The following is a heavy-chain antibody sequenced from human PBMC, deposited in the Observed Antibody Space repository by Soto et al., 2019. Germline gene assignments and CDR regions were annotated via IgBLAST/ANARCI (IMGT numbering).Heavy chain of an antibody. D-gene: IGHD3-10*01. J-gene: IGHJ6*02. V-gene: IGHV3-21*01. CDR1: GFTFSSYS. Sequence: EVQLVESGGGLVKPGGSLRLSCAASGFTFSSYSMNWVRQAPGKGLEWVSSISSSSSYIYYADSVKGRFTISRDNAKNSLYLQMNSLRAEDTAVYYCASGDGSGSYSTYYYGMDVWGQGTTVTVSS. CDR3: ASGDGSGSYSTYYYGMDV. CDR2: ISSSSSYI.